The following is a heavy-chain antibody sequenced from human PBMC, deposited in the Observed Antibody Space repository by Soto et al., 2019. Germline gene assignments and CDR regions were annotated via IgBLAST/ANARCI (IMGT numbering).Heavy chain of an antibody. J-gene: IGHJ4*02. V-gene: IGHV1-46*01. CDR1: GYTFTRYY. CDR2: INPSDGST. D-gene: IGHD3-3*02. CDR3: ARDISSVFDL. Sequence: VASVKVSCKASGYTFTRYYMHWVRQAPGQGLEWMGVINPSDGSTTYAQKFQGRVTMTRDTSMSTVYVELSSVRSEDTAVYYCARDISSVFDLCGQGSLVIGSS.